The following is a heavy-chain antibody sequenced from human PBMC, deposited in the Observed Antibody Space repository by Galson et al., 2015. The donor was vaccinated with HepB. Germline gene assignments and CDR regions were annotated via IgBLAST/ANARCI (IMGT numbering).Heavy chain of an antibody. CDR1: GYSFTSYW. Sequence: QSGAEVKKPGESLRISCKGSGYSFTSYWISWVRQMPGKGLEWMGRIDPSDSYTNYSPSFQGHVTISADKSISTAYLQWSSLKASDTAMYYCARQPPIYDSLGEAIDYWGQGTLVTVSS. CDR2: IDPSDSYT. J-gene: IGHJ4*02. CDR3: ARQPPIYDSLGEAIDY. V-gene: IGHV5-10-1*01. D-gene: IGHD3-22*01.